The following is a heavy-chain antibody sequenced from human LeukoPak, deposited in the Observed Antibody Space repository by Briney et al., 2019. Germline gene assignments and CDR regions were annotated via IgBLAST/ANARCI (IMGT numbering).Heavy chain of an antibody. CDR3: ARHRPGERRFDP. CDR1: GGSIRNDY. V-gene: IGHV4-59*08. CDR2: INYSGST. D-gene: IGHD3-16*01. J-gene: IGHJ5*02. Sequence: SETLSLTCAVSGGSIRNDYWSWIRQPPGKGREWIAYINYSGSTNYNPSLESRVTISVDTSKNLFSLKFTSVTAADTAVYYCARHRPGERRFDPWGQGTLVTVSS.